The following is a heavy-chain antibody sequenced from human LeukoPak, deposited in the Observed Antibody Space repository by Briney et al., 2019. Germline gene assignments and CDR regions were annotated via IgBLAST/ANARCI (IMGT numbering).Heavy chain of an antibody. CDR1: GFTVSSDY. V-gene: IGHV3-53*04. CDR2: IYSGGST. J-gene: IGHJ5*02. CDR3: ASFTRSRFDP. Sequence: GGSLRLSCAASGFTVSSDYMSWVRQAPGKGLEWVSVIYSGGSTYYADSVKGRFTISRHNSKNTLYLQMNSLRAEDTAVYYCASFTRSRFDPWGQGTLVTVSS.